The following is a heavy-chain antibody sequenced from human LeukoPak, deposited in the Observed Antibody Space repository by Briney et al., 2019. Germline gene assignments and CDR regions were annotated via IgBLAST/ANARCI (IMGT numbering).Heavy chain of an antibody. D-gene: IGHD3-10*01. J-gene: IGHJ6*03. Sequence: GGSLRLSCAASGFTFSSYAMSWVRQAPGKGLEWVSAISGSGGSTYYADSVKGRFTISRDNSKNTLYLQMNSLRAEDTAVYYCAKSGESFYYYYYMDVWGKGTTVTISS. CDR1: GFTFSSYA. CDR2: ISGSGGST. CDR3: AKSGESFYYYYYMDV. V-gene: IGHV3-23*01.